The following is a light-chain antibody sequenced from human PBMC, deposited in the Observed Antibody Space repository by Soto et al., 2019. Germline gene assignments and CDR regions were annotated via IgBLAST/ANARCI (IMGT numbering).Light chain of an antibody. V-gene: IGKV1-39*01. Sequence: DIQMTQSPSSLSASVVDRVTITCRASQSISNYLNWYQQKPGKAPKVLIYAASNLQSGVPSRFSGSGSGTDFTLTISSLQPEDFATYYCQQSYSTPITFGQGTRLQI. CDR3: QQSYSTPIT. CDR1: QSISNY. J-gene: IGKJ5*01. CDR2: AAS.